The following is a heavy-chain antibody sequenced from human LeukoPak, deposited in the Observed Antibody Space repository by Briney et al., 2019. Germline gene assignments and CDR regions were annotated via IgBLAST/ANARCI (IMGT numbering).Heavy chain of an antibody. V-gene: IGHV4-31*03. CDR2: IYYSGTT. J-gene: IGHJ5*02. Sequence: PSQTLSLTCTVSGGSISSDDYYWSWLRQHPGTGLEWIGHIYYSGTTYYNPSLKSRLTISLDTSKNQFSLKLSSVTAADTAVYYCASLYYYDSGGYLKNWFDPWGQGTLVTVSS. D-gene: IGHD3-22*01. CDR3: ASLYYYDSGGYLKNWFDP. CDR1: GGSISSDDYY.